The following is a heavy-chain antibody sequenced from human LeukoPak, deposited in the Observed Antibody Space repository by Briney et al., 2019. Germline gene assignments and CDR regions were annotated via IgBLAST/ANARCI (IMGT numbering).Heavy chain of an antibody. CDR2: IYYSGST. J-gene: IGHJ4*02. D-gene: IGHD6-13*01. V-gene: IGHV4-30-4*01. CDR3: VRGLDSSSYVDS. Sequence: SETLSLTCTVSGDSISSDTYYCSWFRQPPGKGLEWIGYIYYSGSTYYNPSPKSRLTISVDTSKNQFSLKLSSVTAADTAVYYCVRGLDSSSYVDSWGQGTLVTVSS. CDR1: GDSISSDTYY.